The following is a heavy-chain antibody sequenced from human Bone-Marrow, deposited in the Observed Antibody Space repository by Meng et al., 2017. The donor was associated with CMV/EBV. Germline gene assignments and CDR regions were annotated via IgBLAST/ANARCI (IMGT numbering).Heavy chain of an antibody. D-gene: IGHD2-8*01. CDR2: IRSTSPYI. CDR3: ARDRGYCTIGVCDPHHDYYGMDV. Sequence: GESLKISCAASGFTFSSYSMNWVRQAPGKGLEWVASIRSTSPYIFYADSVKRRFTVSRDNAKNSLYLQMHSLRVEDTAVYYCARDRGYCTIGVCDPHHDYYGMDVWGQGTTVTGSS. V-gene: IGHV3-21*01. CDR1: GFTFSSYS. J-gene: IGHJ6*01.